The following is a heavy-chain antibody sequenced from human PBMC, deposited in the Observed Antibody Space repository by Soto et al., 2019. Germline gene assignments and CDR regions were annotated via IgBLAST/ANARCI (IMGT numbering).Heavy chain of an antibody. CDR3: ARYRREAVAGYTLDN. D-gene: IGHD6-13*01. Sequence: ASETLSLTCTDSCGSISSNYWTWILQPPGKGLEWIGYVYNSGSTNYNPSLKSRATISEETSKSQFSLKVNSMTAADTAVYYCARYRREAVAGYTLDNWGQGILGTVSS. CDR2: VYNSGST. CDR1: CGSISSNY. J-gene: IGHJ4*02. V-gene: IGHV4-59*01.